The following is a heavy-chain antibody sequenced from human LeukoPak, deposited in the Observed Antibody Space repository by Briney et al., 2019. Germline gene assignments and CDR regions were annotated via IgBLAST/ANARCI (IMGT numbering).Heavy chain of an antibody. Sequence: ASVKVSCKASGGTISSYAISWVRQAPGQGLEWMGGIIPIFGTANYAQKFQGRFTITADEFTSTAYMELSSLRYEDTAVYYCARDGTPYYYGSGSSLEGFPRTYNWFDPRGQGTLVTVSS. D-gene: IGHD3-10*01. CDR2: IIPIFGTA. CDR1: GGTISSYA. J-gene: IGHJ5*02. V-gene: IGHV1-69*13. CDR3: ARDGTPYYYGSGSSLEGFPRTYNWFDP.